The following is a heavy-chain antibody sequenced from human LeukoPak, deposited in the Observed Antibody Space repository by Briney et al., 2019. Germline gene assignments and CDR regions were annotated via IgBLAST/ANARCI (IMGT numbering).Heavy chain of an antibody. J-gene: IGHJ4*02. CDR3: ARDSYFGSGNYYIDY. Sequence: SETLSLTCTVSGASISSYYWSWIRQPAGKGMEWIGRGSTSGSTNYNPSLKSRVTMSVETSKNQFALKLSSVTAADTAVYYCARDSYFGSGNYYIDYWGQGTLVTVSS. CDR2: GSTSGST. D-gene: IGHD3-10*01. CDR1: GASISSYY. V-gene: IGHV4-4*07.